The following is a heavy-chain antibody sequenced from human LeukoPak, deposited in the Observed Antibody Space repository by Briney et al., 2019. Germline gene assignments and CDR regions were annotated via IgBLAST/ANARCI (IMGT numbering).Heavy chain of an antibody. CDR2: ISSSSSYI. J-gene: IGHJ4*02. Sequence: GGSLRLSCAASGFTVSNNRLSWVRQAPGKGLEWVSSISSSSSYIYYADSVKGRFTISRDNAKNSLYLQMNSLRAEDTAVYYCARDSYYDILTGYLRYFDYWGQGTLVTVSS. CDR3: ARDSYYDILTGYLRYFDY. V-gene: IGHV3-21*01. CDR1: GFTVSNNR. D-gene: IGHD3-9*01.